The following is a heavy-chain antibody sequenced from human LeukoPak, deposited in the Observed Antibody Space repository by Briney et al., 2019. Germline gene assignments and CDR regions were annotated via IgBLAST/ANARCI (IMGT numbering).Heavy chain of an antibody. CDR2: ISSSSRTI. CDR3: ASGHDFGSGSDWYDLDY. V-gene: IGHV3-48*01. Sequence: GGSLRLSCAASRLAFSRYSMNWVRQAPGKGLEWVSYISSSSRTIYYADSVRGRFTISRDNANNSLYLQINSLRAEDTAVYYCASGHDFGSGSDWYDLDYSGQGTLVTVSS. D-gene: IGHD3-10*01. J-gene: IGHJ4*02. CDR1: RLAFSRYS.